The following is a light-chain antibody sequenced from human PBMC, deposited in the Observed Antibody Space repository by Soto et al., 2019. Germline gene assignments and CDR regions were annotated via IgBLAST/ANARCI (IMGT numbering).Light chain of an antibody. CDR3: QHYTNWPPS. V-gene: IGKV3-15*01. CDR1: QGVSSN. CDR2: AAS. Sequence: EVVMTQSPATLSVSPGDRATLSCRASQGVSSNLAGYQQKPGQAPRLLIYAASTRATGIPARFSGSRSGTEFTLTTSTLDSEEFAAYNCQHYTNWPPSFGQGTTVEIK. J-gene: IGKJ1*01.